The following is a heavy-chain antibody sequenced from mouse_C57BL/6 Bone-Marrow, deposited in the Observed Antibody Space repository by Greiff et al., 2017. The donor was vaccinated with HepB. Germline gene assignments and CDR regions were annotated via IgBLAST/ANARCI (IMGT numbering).Heavy chain of an antibody. CDR1: GYSFTDYN. CDR2: INPNYGTT. V-gene: IGHV1-39*01. Sequence: EVQLQQSGPELVKPGASVKISCKASGYSFTDYNMNWVKQSNGKSLEWLGVINPNYGTTSYNQKFKGKATLTVDQSSSTAYMQLNRLTSEDSAVDYCARAFDYGSFYTMDYWGQGTSVTVTS. CDR3: ARAFDYGSFYTMDY. D-gene: IGHD1-1*01. J-gene: IGHJ4*01.